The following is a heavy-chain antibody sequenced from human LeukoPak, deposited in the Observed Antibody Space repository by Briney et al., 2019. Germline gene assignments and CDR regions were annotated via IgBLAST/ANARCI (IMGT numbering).Heavy chain of an antibody. J-gene: IGHJ4*02. Sequence: GGSLRLSCAASGFTFSSYEMNWVRLAPGKGLEWVSSITSTSDYIYYADSVKGRFTISRDNARNSLFLQMNSLRAEDTAIYYCARDSRSGDFLDYWGQGTLVTVSS. CDR1: GFTFSSYE. CDR2: ITSTSDYI. D-gene: IGHD3-10*01. CDR3: ARDSRSGDFLDY. V-gene: IGHV3-21*01.